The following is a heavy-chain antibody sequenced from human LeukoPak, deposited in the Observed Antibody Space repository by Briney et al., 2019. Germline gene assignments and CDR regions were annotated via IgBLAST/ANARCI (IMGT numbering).Heavy chain of an antibody. CDR2: ISGSGGST. J-gene: IGHJ6*02. V-gene: IGHV3-23*01. CDR3: AKGARPSTIFGVVTQGYGMDV. D-gene: IGHD3-3*01. CDR1: GFTFSSYA. Sequence: GGSLRLSCAASGFTFSSYAMSWVRQAPGKGLEWVSAISGSGGSTYYADSVKGRFTISRDNSKNTLYLQMNSLRAEDTAVYYCAKGARPSTIFGVVTQGYGMDVWGQGTTVTVSS.